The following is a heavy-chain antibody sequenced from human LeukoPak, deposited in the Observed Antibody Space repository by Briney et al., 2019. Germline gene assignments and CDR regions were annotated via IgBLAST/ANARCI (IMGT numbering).Heavy chain of an antibody. CDR1: GFTFSSYP. V-gene: IGHV3-64*02. Sequence: GGSLRLSCVASGFTFSSYPMHWVRQAPDKGLEYLSAILGNGHASFYADSVKGRFTISRDNSKNTLYLQMGNLRADDMAVYYCARDSSSGHSFDSWGQGTLVTVSS. CDR3: ARDSSSGHSFDS. D-gene: IGHD6-19*01. J-gene: IGHJ4*02. CDR2: ILGNGHAS.